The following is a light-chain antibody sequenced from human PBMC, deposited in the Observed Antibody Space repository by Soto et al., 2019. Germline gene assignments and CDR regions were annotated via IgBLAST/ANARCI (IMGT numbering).Light chain of an antibody. CDR3: QQYGSSPLT. Sequence: DTVLTQSPDTLSLSPGDRATLSCRASQSVSSSYLAWYQQKPGQAPRLLIYGASGRATGIPDRFSGSGSGTDFTLTISRLEPEDFAVYYCQQYGSSPLTFGGGTKVDNK. J-gene: IGKJ4*01. V-gene: IGKV3-20*01. CDR1: QSVSSSY. CDR2: GAS.